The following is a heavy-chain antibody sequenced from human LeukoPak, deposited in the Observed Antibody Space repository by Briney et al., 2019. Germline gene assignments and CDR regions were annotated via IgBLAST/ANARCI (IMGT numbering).Heavy chain of an antibody. CDR3: AKDKAVIVGAPGGYFDY. D-gene: IGHD1-26*01. CDR1: GFTFSSYG. V-gene: IGHV3-30*02. CDR2: IRYDGSNK. Sequence: GGSLRLSCAASGFTFSSYGMHWVRQAPGKGLEWVAFIRYDGSNKYYADSVKGRFTISRDNSKNTLYLQMNSLRAEDTAVYYCAKDKAVIVGAPGGYFDYWGQGTLVTVSS. J-gene: IGHJ4*02.